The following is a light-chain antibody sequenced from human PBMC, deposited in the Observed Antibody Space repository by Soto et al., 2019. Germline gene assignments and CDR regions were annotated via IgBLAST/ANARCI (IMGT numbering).Light chain of an antibody. V-gene: IGKV1-5*03. CDR1: QSISSW. CDR3: QHYNSYSEA. J-gene: IGKJ1*01. CDR2: KAS. Sequence: IHITPFPSTLSASVGDRVTLTFPASQSISSWLAWYQQKPGKAPKLLIYKASSLESGVPSRFSGSGSGTEFTLTISSLQPDDFATYYCQHYNSYSEAFGQGTKVDIK.